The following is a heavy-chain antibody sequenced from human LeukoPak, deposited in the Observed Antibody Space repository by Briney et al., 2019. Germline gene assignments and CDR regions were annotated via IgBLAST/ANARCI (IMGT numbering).Heavy chain of an antibody. J-gene: IGHJ4*02. Sequence: GGSLRLSCAASGFTFSSSWMSWVRQAPGKGLEWVANIKQDGSEKYYVDSVKGRFTTSRDNAKKSLYLQMNSLRAEDTAVYYCARDGRGGYLDYWGQGTLVTVSS. D-gene: IGHD3-10*01. CDR2: IKQDGSEK. CDR1: GFTFSSSW. V-gene: IGHV3-7*01. CDR3: ARDGRGGYLDY.